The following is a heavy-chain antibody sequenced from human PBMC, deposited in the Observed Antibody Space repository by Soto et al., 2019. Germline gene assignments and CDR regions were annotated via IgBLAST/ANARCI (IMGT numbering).Heavy chain of an antibody. D-gene: IGHD2-8*01. J-gene: IGHJ3*02. Sequence: PGGSLRLSCAASGFTLSSYGMSWVRQAPGKGLEWVSAISGSGGSTYYADSVKGRFTISRDNSKNTLYLQMNSLRAEDTAVYYCAKPIIVLMVQDAFDIWGQGTMVTVSS. CDR3: AKPIIVLMVQDAFDI. CDR1: GFTLSSYG. CDR2: ISGSGGST. V-gene: IGHV3-23*01.